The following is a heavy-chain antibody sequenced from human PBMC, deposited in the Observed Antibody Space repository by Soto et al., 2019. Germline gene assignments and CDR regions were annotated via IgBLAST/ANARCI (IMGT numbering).Heavy chain of an antibody. CDR3: ARRGYYYYGMDV. CDR2: ISYDGSNK. Sequence: LRLSCAASGFTFSSYAMHWVRQAPGKGLEWVAVISYDGSNKYYADSVKGRFTISRDNSKNTLYLQMNSLRAEDTAVYYCARRGYYYYGMDVWGQGTTVTVSS. V-gene: IGHV3-30-3*01. J-gene: IGHJ6*02. CDR1: GFTFSSYA.